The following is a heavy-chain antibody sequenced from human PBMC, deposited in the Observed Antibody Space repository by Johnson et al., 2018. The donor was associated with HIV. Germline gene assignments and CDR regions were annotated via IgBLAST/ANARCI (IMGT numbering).Heavy chain of an antibody. V-gene: IGHV3-13*01. J-gene: IGHJ3*02. Sequence: VQLVESGGGLVQPGGSLRLSCAASGFTFSSYDMHWVRQATGKGLEWVSAIGTAGDTYYPGSVKGRFTISRENAKNSLYLQMNSLRAEDTALYYCAKDHDYIGHGAFDIWGQGTMVTVSS. D-gene: IGHD4-11*01. CDR3: AKDHDYIGHGAFDI. CDR2: IGTAGDT. CDR1: GFTFSSYD.